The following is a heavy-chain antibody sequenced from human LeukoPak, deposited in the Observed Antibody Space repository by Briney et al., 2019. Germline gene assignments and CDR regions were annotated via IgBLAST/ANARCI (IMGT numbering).Heavy chain of an antibody. V-gene: IGHV1-2*02. CDR2: INPNSGGT. Sequence: ASVKVSCKASGYTFTGYYMHWVRQAPGQGLEWMGWINPNSGGTNYAQKFQGRVTMTRDTSISTAYMELSRLRSDDTAVYYCARWSGSYGERFDYWGQGTLVTVSS. J-gene: IGHJ4*02. D-gene: IGHD1-26*01. CDR1: GYTFTGYY. CDR3: ARWSGSYGERFDY.